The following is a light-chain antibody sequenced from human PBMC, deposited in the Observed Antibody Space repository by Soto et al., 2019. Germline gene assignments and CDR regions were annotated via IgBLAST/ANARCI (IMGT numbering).Light chain of an antibody. CDR1: QSVSSN. Sequence: EIVMTQSPATLSVSPGARATLSCRASQSVSSNLAWYQQKPGQAPRLLIYAASTRATGIPARFSGGGSGTEFSLTISSLQSEDFAVYYCHQYNTWPPYTFGQGTKLEIK. CDR2: AAS. J-gene: IGKJ2*01. V-gene: IGKV3-15*01. CDR3: HQYNTWPPYT.